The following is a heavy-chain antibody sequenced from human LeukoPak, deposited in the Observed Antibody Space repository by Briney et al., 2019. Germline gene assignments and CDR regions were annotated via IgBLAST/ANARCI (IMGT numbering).Heavy chain of an antibody. CDR1: GFTFSSYS. CDR2: ISSSSYI. D-gene: IGHD5-12*01. Sequence: GGSLRLSCAASGFTFSSYSMNWVRQAPGKGLEWVSSISSSSYIYYADSVKGRFTISRDNAKNSQYLQMNSLRAEDTAVYYCARDSVDIVATLDYWGQGTLVTVSS. CDR3: ARDSVDIVATLDY. J-gene: IGHJ4*02. V-gene: IGHV3-21*01.